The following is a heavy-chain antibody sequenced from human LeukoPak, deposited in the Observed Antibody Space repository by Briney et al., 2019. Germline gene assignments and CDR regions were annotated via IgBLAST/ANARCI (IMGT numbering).Heavy chain of an antibody. CDR3: ARDQGDYDSSGYPTFDY. V-gene: IGHV4-4*02. CDR1: GGSISSSNW. J-gene: IGHJ4*02. CDR2: IYHSGST. Sequence: PSETLSLTCAVSGGSISSSNWWSWVRQPPGKGLEWIGEIYHSGSTNYNPSLKSRVTISVDKSKNQFSLKLSSVTAADTAVYYCARDQGDYDSSGYPTFDYWGQGTLVTVSS. D-gene: IGHD3-22*01.